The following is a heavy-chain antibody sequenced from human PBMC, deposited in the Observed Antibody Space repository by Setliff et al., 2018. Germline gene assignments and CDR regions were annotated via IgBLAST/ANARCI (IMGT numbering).Heavy chain of an antibody. V-gene: IGHV3-23*01. CDR1: GFTFSNYA. D-gene: IGHD7-27*01. CDR2: ISDSGVSK. J-gene: IGHJ4*02. Sequence: GGSLRLSCAASGFTFSNYAMSWVRQAPGKGLEWVSEISDSGVSKYYADSVMGRFSISRDNSKNTLSLQMNSLRAEDTAVYYCVKDRGTNWSEGFDSWGQGTLVTVSS. CDR3: VKDRGTNWSEGFDS.